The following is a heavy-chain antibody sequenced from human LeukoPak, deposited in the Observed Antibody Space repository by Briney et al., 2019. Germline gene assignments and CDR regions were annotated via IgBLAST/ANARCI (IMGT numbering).Heavy chain of an antibody. D-gene: IGHD6-13*01. Sequence: KSSETLSLTCAVSGGSISSSNWWSWVRQPPGKGLEWIGEIYHSGSTNYNPSLKSRVTISVDKSKSQFSLKLSSVTAADTAVYYCARAPRPSIAAAGTPLDYWGQGTLVTVSS. J-gene: IGHJ4*02. V-gene: IGHV4-4*02. CDR1: GGSISSSNW. CDR3: ARAPRPSIAAAGTPLDY. CDR2: IYHSGST.